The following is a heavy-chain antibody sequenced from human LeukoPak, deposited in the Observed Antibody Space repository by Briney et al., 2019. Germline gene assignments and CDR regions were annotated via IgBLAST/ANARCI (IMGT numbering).Heavy chain of an antibody. Sequence: ASVKVSCKASGYPFSNHGITWVRQAPGQGLEWMGWISCYNGDTHYAQKLQGRVTMTTDTSTSTAYMELGSLRSDDTAVYYCARNDFWSHAMWYNWFDPWGQGTLVTVSS. CDR2: ISCYNGDT. J-gene: IGHJ5*02. CDR1: GYPFSNHG. V-gene: IGHV1-18*01. CDR3: ARNDFWSHAMWYNWFDP. D-gene: IGHD3-3*01.